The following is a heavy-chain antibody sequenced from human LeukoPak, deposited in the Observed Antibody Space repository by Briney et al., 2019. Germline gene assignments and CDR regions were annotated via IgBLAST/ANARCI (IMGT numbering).Heavy chain of an antibody. CDR3: AXXXXXXGWYLRDDY. CDR1: GYTFTSYD. Sequence: ASVKVSCKASGYTFTSYDINWVRQAPGQGLGWMGWINPNSGGTNYAQKFQGRVTMTRDTSISTAYMELSRLRSDDTAVYYCAXXXXXXGWYLRDDYWGQGTLVTVSS. D-gene: IGHD6-19*01. J-gene: IGHJ4*02. CDR2: INPNSGGT. V-gene: IGHV1-2*02.